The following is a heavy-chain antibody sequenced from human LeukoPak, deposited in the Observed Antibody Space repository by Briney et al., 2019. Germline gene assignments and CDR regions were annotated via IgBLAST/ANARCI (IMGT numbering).Heavy chain of an antibody. J-gene: IGHJ4*02. D-gene: IGHD3-22*01. CDR2: ISISSKYI. Sequence: GRTLRLSCALSGFAFTIYSMNGVRAAPGGGLECGLAISISSKYIYYTDSVKGRSPIPRDNAKTSLYLQMNSLRAEGTAVYDGARFLDYYYDSSGLMDYWGQGTLVTASS. CDR3: ARFLDYYYDSSGLMDY. V-gene: IGHV3-21*01. CDR1: GFAFTIYS.